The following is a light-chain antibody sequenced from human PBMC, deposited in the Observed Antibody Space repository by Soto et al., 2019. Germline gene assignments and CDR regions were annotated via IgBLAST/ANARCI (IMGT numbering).Light chain of an antibody. Sequence: SYELTQPPSVSVSPGQTASITCSGDKLGDKYACWYQQKPGQSPVLVIYQATKRPSGIPERFSGSNSGNTATLTISGTQAMDEADYYCQAWDSSTDVFGTGTKLTVL. CDR1: KLGDKY. CDR3: QAWDSSTDV. V-gene: IGLV3-1*01. J-gene: IGLJ1*01. CDR2: QAT.